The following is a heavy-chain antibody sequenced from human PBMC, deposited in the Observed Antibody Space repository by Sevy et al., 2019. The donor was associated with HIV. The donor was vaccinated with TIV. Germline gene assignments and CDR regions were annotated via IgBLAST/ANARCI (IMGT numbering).Heavy chain of an antibody. J-gene: IGHJ4*02. CDR3: ARVSGGSSGWYGLVDY. Sequence: SETLSLTCAVYGGSFSGYYWSWIRQPPGKGLEWIGEINHSGSTKYNPSLKSRVTLSVDTSKNQFSLKLSSATAADTAVYYCARVSGGSSGWYGLVDYWGQGTLVTVSS. V-gene: IGHV4-34*01. CDR1: GGSFSGYY. CDR2: INHSGST. D-gene: IGHD6-19*01.